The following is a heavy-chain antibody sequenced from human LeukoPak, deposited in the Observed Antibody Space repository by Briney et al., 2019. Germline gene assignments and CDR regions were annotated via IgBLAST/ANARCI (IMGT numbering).Heavy chain of an antibody. Sequence: PGGSLRLSCAASGFTFSSYAMSWVRQAPGKGLEWVSAISGSGGSTYYADSVKGRFTISRDNSKNTLYLQMNSLRAEDTAVYYCARQRITIFGVVISGAFDIWGQGTMVTVSS. V-gene: IGHV3-23*01. CDR3: ARQRITIFGVVISGAFDI. D-gene: IGHD3-3*01. CDR2: ISGSGGST. CDR1: GFTFSSYA. J-gene: IGHJ3*02.